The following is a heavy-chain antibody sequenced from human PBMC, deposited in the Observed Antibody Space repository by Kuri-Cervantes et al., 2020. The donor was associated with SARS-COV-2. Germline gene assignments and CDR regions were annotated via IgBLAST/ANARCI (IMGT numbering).Heavy chain of an antibody. J-gene: IGHJ4*02. Sequence: GESLKISCAASGFTFSDYYMSWIRQAPGKGLEWVSYISSSGSTIYYADSVKGRFTISRDNAKTSLYLQMNSLRAEDTAVYYCASTLGGGWDYFDYWGQGTLVTVSS. V-gene: IGHV3-11*04. CDR3: ASTLGGGWDYFDY. CDR2: ISSSGSTI. D-gene: IGHD3-16*01. CDR1: GFTFSDYY.